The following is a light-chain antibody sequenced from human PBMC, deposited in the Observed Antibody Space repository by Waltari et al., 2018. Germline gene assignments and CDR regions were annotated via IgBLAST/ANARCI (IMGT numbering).Light chain of an antibody. CDR2: AAS. J-gene: IGKJ1*01. Sequence: EIVMTRSPATLSASPGEKVTLSCRASQSVSSNLAWFQQKPGQAPRLLIFAASSRATDIPARFSGSGSGTEFTLIISSLQSEDSAVYYCQQYNKWWTFGQGTKVEIK. V-gene: IGKV3-15*01. CDR1: QSVSSN. CDR3: QQYNKWWT.